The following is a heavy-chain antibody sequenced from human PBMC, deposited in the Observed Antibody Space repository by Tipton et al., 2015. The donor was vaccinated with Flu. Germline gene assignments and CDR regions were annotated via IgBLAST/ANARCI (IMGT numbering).Heavy chain of an antibody. J-gene: IGHJ4*02. CDR3: ARDRRARTAAGGVD. CDR1: GGSISSSNW. V-gene: IGHV4-4*02. CDR2: IYHSGST. Sequence: TLSLTCAVSGGSISSSNWWSWVRQPPGKGLEWIGEIYHSGSTNYNPSLKSRVTTSVDKSKNQFSLKLSSVTAADTAVYYCARDRRARTAAGGVDWGQGTLVTVSS. D-gene: IGHD4-23*01.